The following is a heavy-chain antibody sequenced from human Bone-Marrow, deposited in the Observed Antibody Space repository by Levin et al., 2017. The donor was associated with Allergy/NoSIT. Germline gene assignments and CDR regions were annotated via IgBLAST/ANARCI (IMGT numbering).Heavy chain of an antibody. Sequence: GGSLRLSCAASGFTFSSYSMNWVRQAPGRGLEWVSYISRSSSTISYADSVKVRFTISRDNAKNSLYLQMNSLRDEDTAVYYCARPDCSGTSCYYFFDSWGQGTLVTVSS. CDR1: GFTFSSYS. CDR3: ARPDCSGTSCYYFFDS. D-gene: IGHD2-2*01. J-gene: IGHJ4*02. V-gene: IGHV3-48*02. CDR2: ISRSSSTI.